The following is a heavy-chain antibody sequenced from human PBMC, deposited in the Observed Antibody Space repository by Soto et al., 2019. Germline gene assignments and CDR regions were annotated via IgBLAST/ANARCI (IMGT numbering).Heavy chain of an antibody. Sequence: QVQLVQSGAEVEKPGASVKVSCKASGYIFSNYAVHWVRQAPGQGLEWMGWINAGNCNTKYSPDFQGRIVFTSDTAARTVYMEVSGLTSAGTSIYDCARGHLQVVPVASWYQYMDVWGNGTTVTVS. J-gene: IGHJ6*03. V-gene: IGHV1-3*01. CDR3: ARGHLQVVPVASWYQYMDV. CDR2: INAGNCNT. D-gene: IGHD2-2*01. CDR1: GYIFSNYA.